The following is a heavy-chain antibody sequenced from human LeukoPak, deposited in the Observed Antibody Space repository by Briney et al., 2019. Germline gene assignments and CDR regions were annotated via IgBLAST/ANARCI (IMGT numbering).Heavy chain of an antibody. CDR2: ISSSSSYI. D-gene: IGHD6-19*01. CDR1: GFTFSSYS. CDR3: ARVRAPGSSGWYQY. Sequence: GGSLRLSCAASGFTFSSYSMNWVRQAPGKGLEWVSSISSSSSYIYYADSVKGRFTISRDNAKNSLYLQMNSLRAEDTAAYYCARVRAPGSSGWYQYWGQGTLVTVSS. V-gene: IGHV3-21*01. J-gene: IGHJ4*02.